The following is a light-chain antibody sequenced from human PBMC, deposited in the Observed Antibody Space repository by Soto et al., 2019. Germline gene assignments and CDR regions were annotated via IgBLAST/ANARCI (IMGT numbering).Light chain of an antibody. CDR1: QSVSSN. CDR2: GAS. Sequence: EIVMRQSPATLSVSPGERATLSCRASQSVSSNLAWYQQNPGQAPRLLIYGASTRATGIPARFSGSGSGTEFTLTISSLQSEDFAVYYCQQYNNWPPLTFGGGTKVEI. V-gene: IGKV3-15*01. CDR3: QQYNNWPPLT. J-gene: IGKJ4*01.